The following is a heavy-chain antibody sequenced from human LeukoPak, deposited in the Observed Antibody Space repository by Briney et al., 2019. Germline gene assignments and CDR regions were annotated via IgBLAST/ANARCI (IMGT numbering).Heavy chain of an antibody. CDR3: AKVDYWSPENYFDS. V-gene: IGHV3-23*01. J-gene: IGHJ4*02. CDR2: ITDDEDT. D-gene: IGHD1-1*01. Sequence: QPGGSLRLSCVASGFPFRSYAMTWVRQTPGKGLESVSVITDDEDTYYADSVKGRFTISRDNSQNPVFLQMNSLRVEDTAVYYCAKVDYWSPENYFDSWGQGTLVTVSS. CDR1: GFPFRSYA.